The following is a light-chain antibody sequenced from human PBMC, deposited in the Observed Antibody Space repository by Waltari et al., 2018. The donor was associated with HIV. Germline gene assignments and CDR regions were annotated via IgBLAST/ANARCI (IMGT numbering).Light chain of an antibody. J-gene: IGKJ2*01. V-gene: IGKV2D-29*01. CDR3: MQTIQPPYT. CDR2: EVS. Sequence: DVVMTQTPFSLPVIPGQPASISCKSSQSLLHSDGKTYLYWYLQKSGQPPQLLIYEVSNRFSGVPARFSGSGSGADFTLKISRVELEDVGVYYCMQTIQPPYTFGQGTNLEIK. CDR1: QSLLHSDGKTY.